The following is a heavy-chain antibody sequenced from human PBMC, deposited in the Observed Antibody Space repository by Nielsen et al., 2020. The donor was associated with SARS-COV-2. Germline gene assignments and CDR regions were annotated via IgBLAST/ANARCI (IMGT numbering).Heavy chain of an antibody. J-gene: IGHJ3*02. D-gene: IGHD6-19*01. Sequence: GESLKISCAASGFTFSDYYMSWIRQAPGKGLEWVSYISSSSSYTNYADSVKGRFTISRDNAKNSLYLQMNSLRAEDTAVYYCARVFSSGWYGDAFDICGQGTMVTVSS. CDR2: ISSSSSYT. CDR1: GFTFSDYY. CDR3: ARVFSSGWYGDAFDI. V-gene: IGHV3-11*05.